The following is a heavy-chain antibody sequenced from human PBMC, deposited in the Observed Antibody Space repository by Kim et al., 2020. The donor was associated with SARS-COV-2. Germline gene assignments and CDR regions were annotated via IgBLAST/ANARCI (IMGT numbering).Heavy chain of an antibody. J-gene: IGHJ6*03. CDR3: ARDRNYDFWSGRTDHSISGEGDYYYYMDV. D-gene: IGHD3-3*01. CDR2: IYYSGST. Sequence: SETLSLTCTVSGGSISSGDYYWSWIRQPPGKGLEWIGYIYYSGSTYYNPSLKSRVTISVDTSKNQFSLKLSSVTAADTAVYYCARDRNYDFWSGRTDHSISGEGDYYYYMDVWGKGTTVTVSS. V-gene: IGHV4-30-4*01. CDR1: GGSISSGDYY.